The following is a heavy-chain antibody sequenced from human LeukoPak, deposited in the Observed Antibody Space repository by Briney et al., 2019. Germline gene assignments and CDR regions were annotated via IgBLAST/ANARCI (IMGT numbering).Heavy chain of an antibody. V-gene: IGHV3-48*01. Sequence: GGSLRLSCAASGFTFSSYSMNWVRQAPGKGLEWVSYISSSSSVIYYADSVKGRFTISRDNAKNSLYLQMSSLRAEDTAVYYCARGPSGYHNTGGQGTLVTVSS. CDR1: GFTFSSYS. CDR2: ISSSSSVI. D-gene: IGHD5-12*01. CDR3: ARGPSGYHNT. J-gene: IGHJ4*02.